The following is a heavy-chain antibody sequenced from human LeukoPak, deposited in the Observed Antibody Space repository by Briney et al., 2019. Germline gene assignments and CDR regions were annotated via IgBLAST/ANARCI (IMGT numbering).Heavy chain of an antibody. J-gene: IGHJ4*02. CDR3: ARSEGYDFWSGPGFDY. CDR2: IYPGDSDT. CDR1: GYSFTSYW. Sequence: GESLKISCKGSGYSFTSYWIGWVRQMPGKGLEWMGIIYPGDSDTRYSPSFQGQVTISADKSISTAYLQWSSLKASDTAMYYCARSEGYDFWSGPGFDYWGQGTLVTVSS. V-gene: IGHV5-51*01. D-gene: IGHD3-3*01.